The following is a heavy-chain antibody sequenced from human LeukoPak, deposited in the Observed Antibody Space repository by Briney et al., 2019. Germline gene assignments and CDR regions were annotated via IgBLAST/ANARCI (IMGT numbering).Heavy chain of an antibody. V-gene: IGHV1-46*01. CDR3: ASTAMAPLYSMDV. D-gene: IGHD5-18*01. CDR2: INPSGGST. Sequence: ASVKVSCKASGYTITSYYMHWVRQAPGQGLEWKGIINPSGGSTSYAQKFQGRVTMTRDMSTSTVYMELSSLRSEDTAVYYCASTAMAPLYSMDVWGKGTTVTVSS. CDR1: GYTITSYY. J-gene: IGHJ6*03.